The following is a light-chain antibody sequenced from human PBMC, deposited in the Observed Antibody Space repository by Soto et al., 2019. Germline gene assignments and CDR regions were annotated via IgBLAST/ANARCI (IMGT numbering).Light chain of an antibody. J-gene: IGKJ5*01. CDR3: QQLNSYPFT. Sequence: IQLTQSPSSPSASVGDRVTITCRASQTISSSLAWYQQTPGIAPKLLIYAASTLQSGVPSRFSGSGSGTDFTLTISSLQPEDFARYYCQQLNSYPFTFGQGTRLEIK. CDR2: AAS. CDR1: QTISSS. V-gene: IGKV1-9*01.